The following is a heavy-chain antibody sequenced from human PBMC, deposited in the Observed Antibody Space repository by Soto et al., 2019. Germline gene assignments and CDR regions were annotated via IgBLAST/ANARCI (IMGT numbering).Heavy chain of an antibody. CDR3: ARDGYYDILTGYLANNWFDP. D-gene: IGHD3-9*01. CDR2: ISYDGSNK. Sequence: GGSLSLSCAASGFTFSSYAMHWVRQAPGKGLEWVAVISYDGSNKYYADSVKGRFTISRDNSKNTLYLQMNSLRAEDTAVYYCARDGYYDILTGYLANNWFDPWGQGTLVTVSS. V-gene: IGHV3-30-3*01. J-gene: IGHJ5*02. CDR1: GFTFSSYA.